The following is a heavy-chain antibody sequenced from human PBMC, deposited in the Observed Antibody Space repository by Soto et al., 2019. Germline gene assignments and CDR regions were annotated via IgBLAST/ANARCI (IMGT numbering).Heavy chain of an antibody. D-gene: IGHD4-17*01. V-gene: IGHV3-30*18. Sequence: GGSLRLSCAASGFTFSSYGMYWVRQAPGKGLEWVAVISYDGSNKYYADSVKGRFTISRDNSKNTLYLQMNSLRAEDTAVYYCAKSRRPYDYGDYVDAFDIWGQGTMVTVSS. CDR2: ISYDGSNK. CDR1: GFTFSSYG. CDR3: AKSRRPYDYGDYVDAFDI. J-gene: IGHJ3*02.